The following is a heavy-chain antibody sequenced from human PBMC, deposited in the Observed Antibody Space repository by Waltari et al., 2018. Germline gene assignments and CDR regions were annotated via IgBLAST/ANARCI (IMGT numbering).Heavy chain of an antibody. J-gene: IGHJ5*02. Sequence: EVQLVQSGAEVKKPGESLKISCKGSGYSFTSYWIGWVRQMPGQGLEWMGIIYPGYSDTRYSPSFQGQVTISADKSISTAYLQWSSLKASDTAMYYCARRGTKGYDFWSGAWFDPWGQGTLVTVSS. V-gene: IGHV5-51*01. CDR2: IYPGYSDT. D-gene: IGHD3-3*01. CDR3: ARRGTKGYDFWSGAWFDP. CDR1: GYSFTSYW.